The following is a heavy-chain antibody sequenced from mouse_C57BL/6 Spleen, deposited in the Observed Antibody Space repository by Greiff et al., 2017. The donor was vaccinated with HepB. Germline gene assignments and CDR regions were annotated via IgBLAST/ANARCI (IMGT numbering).Heavy chain of an antibody. D-gene: IGHD1-1*01. V-gene: IGHV1-85*01. CDR1: GYTFTSYD. CDR2: IYPRDGST. Sequence: QVHVKQSGPELVKPGASVKLSCKASGYTFTSYDINWVKQRPGQGLEWIGWIYPRDGSTKYNEKFKGKATLTVDTSSSTACMELHSLTSEDSAVYFCARRLITTVVATPFWYFDVWGTGTTVTVSS. CDR3: ARRLITTVVATPFWYFDV. J-gene: IGHJ1*03.